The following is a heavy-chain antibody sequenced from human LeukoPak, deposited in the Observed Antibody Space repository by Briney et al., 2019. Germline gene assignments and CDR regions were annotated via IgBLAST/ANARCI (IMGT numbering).Heavy chain of an antibody. J-gene: IGHJ4*02. CDR2: ISAYNGDT. V-gene: IGHV1-18*01. CDR1: GYTFTRYG. Sequence: WASVKVSCKASGYTFTRYGINWVRQAPGQGLEWMGWISAYNGDTKYAQNLQGRVTMTTDTSTSTAYMELRSLRSDDTAVYYCARDRSEFGDYGGYWGQGTLVTVSS. D-gene: IGHD4-17*01. CDR3: ARDRSEFGDYGGY.